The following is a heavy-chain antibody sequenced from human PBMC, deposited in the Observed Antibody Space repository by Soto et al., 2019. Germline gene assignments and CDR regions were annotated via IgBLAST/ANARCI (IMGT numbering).Heavy chain of an antibody. Sequence: LRLSCAVSGFTFTSYAMTWVRQAPGKGLEWVSAISGSGGSEFYADSVKGRFTISRDNSKNTLYLQMKSLRAEDTALYYCAKGDTTMITDYYAMDVWGQGTTVTVSS. D-gene: IGHD5-18*01. CDR2: ISGSGGSE. CDR1: GFTFTSYA. J-gene: IGHJ6*02. V-gene: IGHV3-23*01. CDR3: AKGDTTMITDYYAMDV.